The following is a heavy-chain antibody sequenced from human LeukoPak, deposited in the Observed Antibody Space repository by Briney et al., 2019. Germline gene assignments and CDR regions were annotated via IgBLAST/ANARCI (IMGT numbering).Heavy chain of an antibody. D-gene: IGHD1-26*01. V-gene: IGHV3-30*18. CDR3: AKDGYYNGGFDY. CDR1: GFTFSSYG. Sequence: GGSLRLSCAASGFTFSSYGMHWVRQAPGKGLEWVAVISYDGSNKYYADSVKGRFTISRDNSKNTLYLQMSSLRAEDTAVYYCAKDGYYNGGFDYWGQGTLVTVSS. J-gene: IGHJ4*02. CDR2: ISYDGSNK.